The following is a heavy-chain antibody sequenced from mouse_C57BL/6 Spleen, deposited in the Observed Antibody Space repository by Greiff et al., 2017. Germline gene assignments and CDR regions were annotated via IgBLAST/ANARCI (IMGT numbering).Heavy chain of an antibody. J-gene: IGHJ4*01. V-gene: IGHV1-66*01. CDR1: GYSFTSYY. D-gene: IGHD2-2*01. Sequence: QVQLQQSGPELVKPGASVKISCKASGYSFTSYYIHWVKQRPGQGLEWIGWIYPGSGNTKYNEKFKGKATLTADTSSSTAYMQLSSLTSEDSAVYYCARVIYYGYLYAMDCWGQGTSVTVSS. CDR2: IYPGSGNT. CDR3: ARVIYYGYLYAMDC.